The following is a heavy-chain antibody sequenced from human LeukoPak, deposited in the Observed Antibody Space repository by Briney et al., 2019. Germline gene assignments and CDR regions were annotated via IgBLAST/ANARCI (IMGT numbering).Heavy chain of an antibody. J-gene: IGHJ4*02. V-gene: IGHV4-34*01. CDR2: INHSGST. CDR1: GGSFSGYY. Sequence: SETLSLTCAVYGGSFSGYYWSWIRQPPGKGLEWIGEINHSGSTNYNPSLKSRVTISVDTSKNQFSLKLSSVTAADTAVYYCAREIFGSGSYPDYWGQGTLVTVSS. CDR3: AREIFGSGSYPDY. D-gene: IGHD3-10*01.